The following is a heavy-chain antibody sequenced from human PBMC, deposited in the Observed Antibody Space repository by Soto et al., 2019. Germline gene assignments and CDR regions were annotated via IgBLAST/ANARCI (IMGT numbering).Heavy chain of an antibody. CDR3: ARAMHARGYSYVGYYYGMDV. J-gene: IGHJ6*02. D-gene: IGHD5-18*01. Sequence: PGGSLRLSCAASGFTFGSYAMHWVRQAPGKGLEWVAVISYDGSNKYYADSVKGRFTISRDNSKNTLYLQMNSLRAEDTAVYYCARAMHARGYSYVGYYYGMDVWGQGTTVTVSS. CDR1: GFTFGSYA. CDR2: ISYDGSNK. V-gene: IGHV3-30-3*01.